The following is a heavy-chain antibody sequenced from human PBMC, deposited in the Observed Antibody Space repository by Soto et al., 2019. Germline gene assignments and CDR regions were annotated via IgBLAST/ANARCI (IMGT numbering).Heavy chain of an antibody. CDR3: ARDRALYCTNGVCYDANYYGMDV. J-gene: IGHJ6*02. V-gene: IGHV3-48*02. Sequence: GGSLRLSCAASGFTFSSYSMNWVRQAPGKGLEWVSYISSSSSTIYYADSVKGRFTISRDNAKNSLYLQMNSLRDEDTAVYYCARDRALYCTNGVCYDANYYGMDVWGQGTTVTSP. CDR1: GFTFSSYS. CDR2: ISSSSSTI. D-gene: IGHD2-8*01.